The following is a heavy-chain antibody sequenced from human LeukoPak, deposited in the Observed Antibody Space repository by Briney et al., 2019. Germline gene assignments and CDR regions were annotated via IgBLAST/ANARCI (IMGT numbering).Heavy chain of an antibody. V-gene: IGHV4-39*02. CDR3: ARDREVGATFDY. CDR1: GGSISSSSYY. CDR2: IYYSRST. D-gene: IGHD1-26*01. Sequence: SETLSLTCTVSGGSISSSSYYWGWIRQPPGKGLEWIGSIYYSRSTYYNPSLKSRVTISVDTSKNQFSLKLSSVTAADTAVYYCARDREVGATFDYWGQGTLVTVSS. J-gene: IGHJ4*02.